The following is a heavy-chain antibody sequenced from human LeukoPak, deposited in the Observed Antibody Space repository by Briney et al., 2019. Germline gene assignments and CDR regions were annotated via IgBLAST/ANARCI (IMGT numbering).Heavy chain of an antibody. D-gene: IGHD2-2*01. V-gene: IGHV4-34*01. CDR1: GGSFSGYY. CDR3: ARQGYCSSTSCSDYYMDV. CDR2: INHSGST. Sequence: SQTLSLTCAVYGGSFSGYYWSWIRQPPGKGLEWIGEINHSGSTNYNPSLKSRVTISVDTSKNQFSLKLSSVTAADTAVYYCARQGYCSSTSCSDYYMDVWGKGTTVTVSS. J-gene: IGHJ6*03.